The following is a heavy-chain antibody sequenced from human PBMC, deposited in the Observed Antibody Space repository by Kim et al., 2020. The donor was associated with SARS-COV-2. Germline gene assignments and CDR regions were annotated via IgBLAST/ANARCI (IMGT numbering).Heavy chain of an antibody. Sequence: GGSLRLSCAASGFTFSSYAMHWVRQAPGKGLEWVAVISYDGSNKYYADSVKGRFTISRDNSKNTLYLQMNSLRAEDTAVYYCARGGYGDRGSHMTFDYWG. J-gene: IGHJ4*01. D-gene: IGHD4-17*01. CDR3: ARGGYGDRGSHMTFDY. CDR1: GFTFSSYA. V-gene: IGHV3-30*04. CDR2: ISYDGSNK.